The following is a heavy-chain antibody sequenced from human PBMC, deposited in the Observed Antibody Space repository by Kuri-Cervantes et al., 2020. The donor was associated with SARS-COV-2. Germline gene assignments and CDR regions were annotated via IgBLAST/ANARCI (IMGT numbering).Heavy chain of an antibody. D-gene: IGHD6-13*01. Sequence: ASVKVSCKASGYTFTSYGISWVRQAPGQGLEWMGWISAYNGNTNYAQKLQGRVTITADKSTSTAYVELSSLRSEDTAVYYCARDLTDSSSWYLYWFDPWGQGTLVTVSS. CDR3: ARDLTDSSSWYLYWFDP. J-gene: IGHJ5*02. CDR1: GYTFTSYG. V-gene: IGHV1-18*01. CDR2: ISAYNGNT.